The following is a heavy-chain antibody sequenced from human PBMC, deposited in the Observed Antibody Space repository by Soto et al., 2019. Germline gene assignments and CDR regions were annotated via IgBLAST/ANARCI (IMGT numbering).Heavy chain of an antibody. CDR3: ARLDPYSSSPSHIDY. J-gene: IGHJ4*02. D-gene: IGHD6-13*01. Sequence: EVQLVQSGAEVKKPGESLRISCKGSGYSFTSYWISWVRQMPGKGLEWMGRIDPSDSYTNYSPSFQGHVTISADKSISTAYLQWSSLKASDTAMYYCARLDPYSSSPSHIDYWGQGTLVTVSS. V-gene: IGHV5-10-1*03. CDR2: IDPSDSYT. CDR1: GYSFTSYW.